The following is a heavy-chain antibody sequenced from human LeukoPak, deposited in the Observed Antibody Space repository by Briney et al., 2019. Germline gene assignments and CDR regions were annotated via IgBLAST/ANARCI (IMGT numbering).Heavy chain of an antibody. CDR2: ISSSSSYI. D-gene: IGHD1-26*01. J-gene: IGHJ4*02. V-gene: IGHV3-21*01. CDR1: GFTFSSYS. CDR3: ARGEWELPGFDY. Sequence: PGGSLRLSCAASGFTFSSYSMNWVRQAPGKGLEWVSSISSSSSYIYYADSVKGRFTISRDNAKNSLYLQMNSLRAEDTAVYYCARGEWELPGFDYWGQGTLVTVSS.